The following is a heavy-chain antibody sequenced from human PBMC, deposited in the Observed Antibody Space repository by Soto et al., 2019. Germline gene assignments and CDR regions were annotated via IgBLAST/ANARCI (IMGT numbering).Heavy chain of an antibody. Sequence: ASVKVSWKASGYSFTTYGISWVRQAPGQGLEWMGWISTYNGDTNYAQKLQGRVTMTTDTSTSTAYMELRSLRSDDTAVYYCARGHGSGRTYYFDYWGQGTLVTVSS. CDR1: GYSFTTYG. CDR3: ARGHGSGRTYYFDY. J-gene: IGHJ4*02. D-gene: IGHD6-19*01. V-gene: IGHV1-18*01. CDR2: ISTYNGDT.